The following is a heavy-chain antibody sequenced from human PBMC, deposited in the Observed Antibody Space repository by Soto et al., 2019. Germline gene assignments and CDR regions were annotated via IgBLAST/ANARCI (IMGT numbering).Heavy chain of an antibody. CDR1: GFSVKGNY. CDR2: VYSAGMT. J-gene: IGHJ4*02. D-gene: IGHD3-10*01. Sequence: EVQLVESGGGLIQSGESLRLSCTPSGFSVKGNYMGWVRQASGKGLEWVSVVYSAGMTYYADSVKGRFTISRDFSKNTLSLEMHSLRGEDTAVYFCAGARGFNYGFAYWGQGTQVTVSS. V-gene: IGHV3-53*01. CDR3: AGARGFNYGFAY.